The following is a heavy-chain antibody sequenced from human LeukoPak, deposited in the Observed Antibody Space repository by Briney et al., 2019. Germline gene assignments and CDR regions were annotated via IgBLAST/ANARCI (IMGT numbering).Heavy chain of an antibody. CDR1: GFTFSSYE. V-gene: IGHV3-7*01. CDR3: ASIAGYCSGGSCFTN. CDR2: IKQDGSEK. J-gene: IGHJ4*02. Sequence: GGSLRLSCAASGFTFSSYEMNWVRQAPGKGLEWVANIKQDGSEKYYVDSVKGRFTISRDNAKNSLYLQMNSLRAEDTAVYYCASIAGYCSGGSCFTNWGQGTLVTVSS. D-gene: IGHD2-15*01.